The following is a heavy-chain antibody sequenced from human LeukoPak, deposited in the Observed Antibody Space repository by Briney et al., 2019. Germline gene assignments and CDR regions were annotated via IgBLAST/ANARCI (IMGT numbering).Heavy chain of an antibody. V-gene: IGHV4-59*01. CDR3: ARVVGAGAFDYYYYMDV. J-gene: IGHJ6*03. Sequence: SETLSLTCAVYGVSFSGYYWSWIRQPPGKGLEWIGYIYYSGSTNYNPSLKSRVTISVDTSKNQFSLRLSSVTAADTAVYYCARVVGAGAFDYYYYMDVWGKGTTVTVSS. CDR1: GVSFSGYY. D-gene: IGHD1-26*01. CDR2: IYYSGST.